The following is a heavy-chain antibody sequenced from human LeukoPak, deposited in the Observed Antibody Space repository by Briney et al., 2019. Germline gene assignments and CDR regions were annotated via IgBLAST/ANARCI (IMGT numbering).Heavy chain of an antibody. CDR2: INTSGSTI. CDR3: ARAYCGGDCYLFRYYFDY. D-gene: IGHD2-21*02. V-gene: IGHV3-48*03. J-gene: IGHJ4*02. CDR1: GFTFSNYE. Sequence: AGGSLRLSCAASGFTFSNYEMNWIRQAPGKGLEWVSSINTSGSTIYYADSVKGRFTISRDNAKNSLYLQMNSLRAEDTAVYYCARAYCGGDCYLFRYYFDYWGQGTLVTVSS.